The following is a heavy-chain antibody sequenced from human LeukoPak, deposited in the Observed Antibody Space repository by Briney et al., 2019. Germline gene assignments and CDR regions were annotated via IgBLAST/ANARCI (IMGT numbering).Heavy chain of an antibody. V-gene: IGHV1-18*01. CDR3: ARDRSPDFWSGDYRDAYDI. CDR1: GYTFSSYG. CDR2: ISGYNGNT. D-gene: IGHD3-3*01. Sequence: ASVKVSCKASGYTFSSYGISLVRQAPGQGLEWMGWISGYNGNTNSAQKLQGRVSMTTDTSTSTAYVELRSLRSDDTAVYYCARDRSPDFWSGDYRDAYDIWGQGTMVTVSS. J-gene: IGHJ3*02.